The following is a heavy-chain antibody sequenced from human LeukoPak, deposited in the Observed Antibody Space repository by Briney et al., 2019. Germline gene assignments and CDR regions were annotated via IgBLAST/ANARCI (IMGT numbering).Heavy chain of an antibody. CDR3: ATSREYYDFWRGQFDY. J-gene: IGHJ4*02. D-gene: IGHD3-3*01. CDR2: FDPEDGET. CDR1: GYTLTELS. Sequence: ASVKVSCKVSGYTLTELSMHWVRQATGKGLEWMGGFDPEDGETIYAQKFQGRVTMTEDTSTDTAYMELSSLRSEDTAVYYCATSREYYDFWRGQFDYWGQGTLVTVSS. V-gene: IGHV1-24*01.